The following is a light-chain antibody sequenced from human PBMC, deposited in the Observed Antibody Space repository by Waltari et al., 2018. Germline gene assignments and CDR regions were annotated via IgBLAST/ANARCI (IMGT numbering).Light chain of an antibody. CDR3: QQYNSHSRT. V-gene: IGKV1-5*03. CDR1: QSRNTW. J-gene: IGKJ1*01. Sequence: DIQMTQSPSTLSASVGDRVTITCRASQSRNTWLAWYQQKPGKAPKLRIYKASTLQSGVPARFSGSGSGTEFTLTISSLQPDDSATYYCQQYNSHSRTFGQGTKVEI. CDR2: KAS.